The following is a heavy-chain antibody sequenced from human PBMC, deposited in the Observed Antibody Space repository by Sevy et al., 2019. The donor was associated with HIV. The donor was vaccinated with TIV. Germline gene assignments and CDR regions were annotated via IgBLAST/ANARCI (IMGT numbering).Heavy chain of an antibody. Sequence: ASVKVSCKASGYTFTSFDINWVRQATGQGLEWMGWMSPNSGNTGYAQKFQGRVTMTRNTSISTAYMELSSLRSEDTAVYYCVRGRLTGIGFDYWGQGTLVTVSS. CDR1: GYTFTSFD. J-gene: IGHJ4*02. D-gene: IGHD7-27*01. V-gene: IGHV1-8*01. CDR3: VRGRLTGIGFDY. CDR2: MSPNSGNT.